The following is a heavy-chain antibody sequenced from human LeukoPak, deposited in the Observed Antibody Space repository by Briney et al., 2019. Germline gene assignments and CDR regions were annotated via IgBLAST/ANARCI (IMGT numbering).Heavy chain of an antibody. Sequence: GSLRLSCAASGFTFSSYWMHWVRQAPGKGLVWVSRINSVGSSTSYADSVKGRFTISRDNSKNTLYLQMNSLRAEDTAVYYCAKDIDIMVALLLPFDIWGQGTMVTVSS. CDR1: GFTFSSYW. CDR3: AKDIDIMVALLLPFDI. V-gene: IGHV3-74*01. J-gene: IGHJ3*02. CDR2: INSVGSST. D-gene: IGHD2-15*01.